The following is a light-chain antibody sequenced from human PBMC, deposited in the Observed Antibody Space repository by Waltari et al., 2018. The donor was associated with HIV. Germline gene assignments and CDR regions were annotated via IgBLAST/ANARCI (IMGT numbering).Light chain of an antibody. J-gene: IGKJ1*01. CDR1: QRCATN. CDR2: TAS. Sequence: RVMTQSPATLPVSPGESATLSCRASQRCATNLAWYQQKPGQAPRLLIYTASTRATGVPARFSGSGSGTEFTLTITSLQSEDVAVYYCQQYNNSPPWSFGQGTKVEI. CDR3: QQYNNSPPWS. V-gene: IGKV3-15*01.